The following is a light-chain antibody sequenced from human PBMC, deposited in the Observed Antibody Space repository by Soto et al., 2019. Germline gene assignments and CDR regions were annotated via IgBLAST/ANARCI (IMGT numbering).Light chain of an antibody. CDR3: QHRSSWPLT. Sequence: EIVMTQSPATLSVSPGERATLSCRASQSVTIKLAWYQQKLGQPPRLLIYDASTRATGTPARFSGSGSGTDFTLSISSLEPEDFAFYFCQHRSSWPLTFGGGTKVDIK. V-gene: IGKV3-11*01. CDR2: DAS. CDR1: QSVTIK. J-gene: IGKJ4*01.